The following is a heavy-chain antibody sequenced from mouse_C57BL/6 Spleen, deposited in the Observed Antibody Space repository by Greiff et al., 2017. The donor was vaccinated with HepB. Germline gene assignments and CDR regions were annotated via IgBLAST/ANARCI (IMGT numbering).Heavy chain of an antibody. CDR2: ISSGGSYN. J-gene: IGHJ1*03. D-gene: IGHD1-3*01. CDR3: AKQGGKGFDV. CDR1: GFTFSSYG. V-gene: IGHV5-6*01. Sequence: EVKLVESGGDLVKPGGTLKLSCAASGFTFSSYGMSWVRQTPDKRLEWVATISSGGSYNYYPDSVNGRCTISRDNDKNTLYLQMSSLKSEDTAMYCCAKQGGKGFDVWGTGTTVTVSS.